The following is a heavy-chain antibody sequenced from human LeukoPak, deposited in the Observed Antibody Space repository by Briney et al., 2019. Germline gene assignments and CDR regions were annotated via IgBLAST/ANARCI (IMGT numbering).Heavy chain of an antibody. D-gene: IGHD6-19*01. Sequence: GGSLRLSCAASGFTFSSYAMSWVRQAPGKGLEWVSAISGSGGSTYYADSVKGRFTISRDNSKNTLYLQMNSLRAEDTAVYCCASSIAVAGIRVYWGQGTLVTVSS. CDR3: ASSIAVAGIRVY. CDR2: ISGSGGST. V-gene: IGHV3-23*01. J-gene: IGHJ4*02. CDR1: GFTFSSYA.